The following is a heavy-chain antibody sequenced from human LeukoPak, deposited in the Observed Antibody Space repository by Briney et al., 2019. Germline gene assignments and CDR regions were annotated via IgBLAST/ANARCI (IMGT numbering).Heavy chain of an antibody. V-gene: IGHV1-69*05. CDR3: ARAYCSSTSCYTYWFDP. CDR1: GYTFIDNY. J-gene: IGHJ5*02. CDR2: IIPIFGTA. Sequence: SVKVSCKASGYTFIDNYMHWVRQAPGQGLEWMGGIIPIFGTANYAQKFQGRVTITTDESTSTAHMELSSLRSEDTAVYYCARAYCSSTSCYTYWFDPWGQGTLVTVSS. D-gene: IGHD2-2*02.